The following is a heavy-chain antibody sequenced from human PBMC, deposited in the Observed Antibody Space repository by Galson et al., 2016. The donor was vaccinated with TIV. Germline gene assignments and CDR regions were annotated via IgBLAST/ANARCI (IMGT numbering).Heavy chain of an antibody. CDR2: ILPIFGAA. CDR3: ARTDTLKNYYDSSGYYPF. D-gene: IGHD3-22*01. J-gene: IGHJ4*02. CDR1: GGTFNIYA. V-gene: IGHV1-69*13. Sequence: SVKVSCKASGGTFNIYAISWVRQAPGQGLEWMGGILPIFGAATYAQKFQGRVTITADESTNTAYMELSSLKSDDTAMYYCARTDTLKNYYDSSGYYPFWGQGTLVTVSS.